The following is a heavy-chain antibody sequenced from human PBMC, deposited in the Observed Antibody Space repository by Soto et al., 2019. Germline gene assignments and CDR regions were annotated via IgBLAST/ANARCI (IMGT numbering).Heavy chain of an antibody. J-gene: IGHJ4*02. CDR1: GGSISSYY. V-gene: IGHV4-59*01. Sequence: QVQLQESGPGLVKPSEALSLTCTVSGGSISSYYWSWIRQPPGKGLEWIGYIYYSGSNNYNPSLKSRVTISVDTSKNQFSLKLSXVTAADTAXYXCAXXLAVAXIGYXXQGTLVTVSS. CDR2: IYYSGSN. D-gene: IGHD6-19*01. CDR3: AXXLAVAXIGY.